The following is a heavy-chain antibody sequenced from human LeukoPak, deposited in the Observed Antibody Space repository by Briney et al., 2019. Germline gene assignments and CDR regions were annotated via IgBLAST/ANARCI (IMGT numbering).Heavy chain of an antibody. CDR2: IYSGGST. J-gene: IGHJ6*03. Sequence: GGSLRLSCVASGFTVSSNYMSWVRQAPGKGLEWVSVIYSGGSTYYADSVKGRFTISRDNSKNTLYLQMNSLRAEDTAVYYCASGSGSYRTPYYYMAPWGTGTTVTVSS. V-gene: IGHV3-53*01. D-gene: IGHD3-10*01. CDR1: GFTVSSNY. CDR3: ASGSGSYRTPYYYMAP.